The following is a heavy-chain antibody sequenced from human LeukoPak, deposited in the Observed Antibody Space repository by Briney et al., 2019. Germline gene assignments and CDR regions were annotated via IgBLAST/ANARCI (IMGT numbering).Heavy chain of an antibody. CDR2: IKSNTDGGTT. CDR3: TTEAPYCSSTSCYGGFDY. D-gene: IGHD2-2*01. Sequence: GGSLRLSCAASGFTFSNAWMSWVRQAPGKGLEWVGRIKSNTDGGTTDYAAPVKGRFTISRDDSKNTLYLQMNSLKTEDTAVYYCTTEAPYCSSTSCYGGFDYWGQGTLVTVSS. CDR1: GFTFSNAW. J-gene: IGHJ4*02. V-gene: IGHV3-15*01.